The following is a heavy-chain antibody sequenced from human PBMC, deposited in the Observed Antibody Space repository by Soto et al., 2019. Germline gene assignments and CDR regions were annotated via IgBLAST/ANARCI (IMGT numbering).Heavy chain of an antibody. CDR2: ISWDGGST. D-gene: IGHD6-6*01. CDR1: GFTFDDYT. V-gene: IGHV3-43*01. Sequence: EVQLVESGGVVVQPGGSLRLSCAASGFTFDDYTMHWVRQAPGKGLEWVSLISWDGGSTYYADSVKGRFTISRDNSKNSLYLQMNSLRTEDTALYYCAKDISSIAARLGPVKSGGMDVWGQGTTVTVSS. CDR3: AKDISSIAARLGPVKSGGMDV. J-gene: IGHJ6*02.